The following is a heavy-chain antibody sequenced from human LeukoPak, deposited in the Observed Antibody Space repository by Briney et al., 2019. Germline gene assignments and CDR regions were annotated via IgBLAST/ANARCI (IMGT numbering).Heavy chain of an antibody. CDR3: VRDGFGGSYAF. Sequence: GGSLRLSCAASGFXFNIYRIHWVRQAPGKGLVWVSRVNSDGRTTSYADSVKGRFTISRDNAKNTLYLQMSSLRAEDTAVYYCVRDGFGGSYAFWGQGTLVTVSS. V-gene: IGHV3-74*01. J-gene: IGHJ4*02. CDR1: GFXFNIYR. CDR2: VNSDGRTT. D-gene: IGHD1-26*01.